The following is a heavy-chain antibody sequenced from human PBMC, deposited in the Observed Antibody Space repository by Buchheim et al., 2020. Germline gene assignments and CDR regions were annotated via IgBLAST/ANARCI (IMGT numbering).Heavy chain of an antibody. CDR1: AFTLSTYW. CDR3: ALYYYGSGTFRGPFDY. CDR2: INSDGTST. D-gene: IGHD3-10*01. Sequence: EVQLVESGGGLVQPGGSLRLSCAASAFTLSTYWMHWVRQAPGKGLVWVSRINSDGTSTSYADSVKGRFPISRDNAKNTLYLQMNSLRDEDTAMYYCALYYYGSGTFRGPFDYWSQGTL. V-gene: IGHV3-74*01. J-gene: IGHJ4*02.